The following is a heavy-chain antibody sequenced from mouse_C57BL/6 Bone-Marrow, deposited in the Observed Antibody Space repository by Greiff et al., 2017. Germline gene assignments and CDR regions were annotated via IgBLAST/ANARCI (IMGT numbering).Heavy chain of an antibody. CDR3: ARGDSEWVAY. Sequence: QVQLLQPGAGLVKPGASLKLSCTASGYTFSSYWMHWVRQAPGRGLEWVACIGPSSSAINYTDTVKGRSTMTGDNADSTFCMQMSRLRSEDTAVYYCARGDSEWVAYWGQGT. V-gene: IGHV1-72*01. J-gene: IGHJ2*01. CDR1: GYTFSSYW. CDR2: IGPSSSAI. D-gene: IGHD2-13*01.